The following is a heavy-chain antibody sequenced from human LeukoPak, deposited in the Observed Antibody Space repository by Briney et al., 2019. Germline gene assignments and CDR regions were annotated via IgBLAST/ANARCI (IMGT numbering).Heavy chain of an antibody. J-gene: IGHJ4*02. D-gene: IGHD2-15*01. CDR2: IKRDGSEK. Sequence: SGGSLRLSCAVSGFNFSNYWMSWVRQAPGKGLEWVANIKRDGSEKYSVASVKGRFTISRDNAKNSVYLQMNTLRAEDTAVYYCARDLRGNIVVIVAADLSLDYWGQGTLVTVAS. CDR1: GFNFSNYW. CDR3: ARDLRGNIVVIVAADLSLDY. V-gene: IGHV3-7*01.